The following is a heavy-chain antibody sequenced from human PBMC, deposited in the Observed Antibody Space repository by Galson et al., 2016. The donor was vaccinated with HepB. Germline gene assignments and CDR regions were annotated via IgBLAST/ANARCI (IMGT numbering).Heavy chain of an antibody. Sequence: SLRLSCAASGFTFGRYAMHWVRQAPGKGLEWVADIWYDGSNKYYADSVKGRFTISRDNSKNTLYLQMNSLRAEDTAVYYCAREVGYCTSTSCEGHMDVWGKGTTVTVSS. D-gene: IGHD2-2*01. CDR3: AREVGYCTSTSCEGHMDV. J-gene: IGHJ6*03. CDR2: IWYDGSNK. CDR1: GFTFGRYA. V-gene: IGHV3-33*01.